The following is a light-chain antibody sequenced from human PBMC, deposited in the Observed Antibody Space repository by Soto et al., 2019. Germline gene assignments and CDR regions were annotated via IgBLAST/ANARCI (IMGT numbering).Light chain of an antibody. J-gene: IGLJ1*01. V-gene: IGLV2-14*01. Sequence: QSVLTQPASVSGSPGQSITISCTGTSSDVGAYIYVSWYQHHPGKAPKVMIYEVTNRPSGVSDRFSGSKSGNTASLTISGLQAEDEADYYCCSYTSSRTYVFXTGTKGTVL. CDR1: SSDVGAYIY. CDR3: CSYTSSRTYV. CDR2: EVT.